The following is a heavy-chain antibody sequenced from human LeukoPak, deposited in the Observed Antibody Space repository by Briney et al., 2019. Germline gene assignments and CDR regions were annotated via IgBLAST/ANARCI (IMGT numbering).Heavy chain of an antibody. J-gene: IGHJ4*02. CDR2: ISRDGSDK. CDR1: GFTFSSNA. V-gene: IGHV3-30*18. CDR3: AKDWGYASGTYLDS. Sequence: GGSLRPSCAASGFTFSSNAMHWVRQAPGKGLEWVAVISRDGSDKYYPDSVKGRFTISRDNSKNTLFLQMNSLRTEDTAVYYCAKDWGYASGTYLDSWGQGTLVTVSS. D-gene: IGHD3-16*01.